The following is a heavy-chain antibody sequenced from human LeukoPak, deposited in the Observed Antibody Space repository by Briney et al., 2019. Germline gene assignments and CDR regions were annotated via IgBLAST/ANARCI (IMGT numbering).Heavy chain of an antibody. CDR2: MNPNSGNT. CDR3: ARGPQYGDYFARYNWFDP. J-gene: IGHJ5*02. Sequence: GASVKVSCKASGYTFTSYGISWVRQAPGQGLEWMGWMNPNSGNTGYAQKFQGRVTMTRNTSISTAYMELSSLRSEDTAVYYCARGPQYGDYFARYNWFDPWGQGTLVTVSS. CDR1: GYTFTSYG. V-gene: IGHV1-8*02. D-gene: IGHD4-17*01.